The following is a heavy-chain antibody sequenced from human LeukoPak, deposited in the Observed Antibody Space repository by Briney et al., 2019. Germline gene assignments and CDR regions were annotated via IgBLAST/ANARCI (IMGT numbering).Heavy chain of an antibody. J-gene: IGHJ4*02. CDR2: ISGGGSRT. Sequence: GGSLRPSCAASGFSFSNYAMSWVRQAPGKGLEWVSGISGGGSRTYYADSVRGRFTISRDNSKNTVYLQMNSLRAEDTAVYYCAKYAARETFFGDYWGQGTLVAVSS. D-gene: IGHD3-3*01. V-gene: IGHV3-23*01. CDR1: GFSFSNYA. CDR3: AKYAARETFFGDY.